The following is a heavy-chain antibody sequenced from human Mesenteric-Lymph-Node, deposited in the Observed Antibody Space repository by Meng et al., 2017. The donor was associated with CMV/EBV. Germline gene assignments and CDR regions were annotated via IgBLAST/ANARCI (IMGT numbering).Heavy chain of an antibody. D-gene: IGHD2-2*01. Sequence: ASVKVSCKASGYTFTSYGITWLRQAPGQGLEWMGWISTYNGNTNYAQKVQDRVTMTTDTSTSTAYMELRSLRSNDTAVYYCARGGAYCSSTSCYPLGSYSYYGMDVWGQGTTVTVSS. CDR1: GYTFTSYG. CDR3: ARGGAYCSSTSCYPLGSYSYYGMDV. CDR2: ISTYNGNT. V-gene: IGHV1-18*01. J-gene: IGHJ6*02.